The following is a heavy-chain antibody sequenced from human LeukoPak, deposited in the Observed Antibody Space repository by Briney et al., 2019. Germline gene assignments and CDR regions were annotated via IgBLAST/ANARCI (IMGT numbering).Heavy chain of an antibody. CDR2: IHSGGDT. CDR3: ARDLGSYSSLDY. D-gene: IGHD1-26*01. CDR1: GFTVSSSY. V-gene: IGHV3-53*04. Sequence: GGSLRLSCAASGFTVSSSYMSWVRQAPGKGLEWVSVIHSGGDTKYTDSVKGRFTISRHNSENTVYLQMNSLRAEDTAVYYCARDLGSYSSLDYWGQGTLVTVSS. J-gene: IGHJ4*02.